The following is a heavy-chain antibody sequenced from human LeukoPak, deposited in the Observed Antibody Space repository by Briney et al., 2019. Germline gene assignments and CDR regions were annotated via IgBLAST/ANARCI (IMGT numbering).Heavy chain of an antibody. V-gene: IGHV4-34*01. CDR1: GGSFSGYY. J-gene: IGHJ5*02. D-gene: IGHD2-15*01. Sequence: SETLSLTCAVYGGSFSGYYWTWIRQPPRKGLEWIGEMNHSGITDYNPSLRSRVTISVDTSKNQFSLKLSSVTAADTAIYYCARAVIVVAAATQRNWFDPWGQGTLVTVSS. CDR2: MNHSGIT. CDR3: ARAVIVVAAATQRNWFDP.